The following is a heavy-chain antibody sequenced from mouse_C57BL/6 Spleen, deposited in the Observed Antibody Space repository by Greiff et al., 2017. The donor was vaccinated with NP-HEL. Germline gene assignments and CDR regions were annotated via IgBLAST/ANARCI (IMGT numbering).Heavy chain of an antibody. J-gene: IGHJ2*01. CDR3: ARGGNTTEVAIDY. D-gene: IGHD1-1*01. Sequence: QVQLQQPGTELVKPGASVKLSCKASGYTFTSYWMHWVKQRPGQGLEWIGNINPSNGGTNYNEKFKGKATLTVDKSSSTAYMQLSSLTSEDSAVYYCARGGNTTEVAIDYWGQGTTLTVSS. CDR1: GYTFTSYW. CDR2: INPSNGGT. V-gene: IGHV1-53*01.